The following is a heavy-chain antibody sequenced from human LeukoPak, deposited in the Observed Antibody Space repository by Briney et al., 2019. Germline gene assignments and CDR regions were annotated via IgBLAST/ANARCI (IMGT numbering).Heavy chain of an antibody. CDR3: ARDFRIAARSDAFDI. CDR2: IYYSGST. J-gene: IGHJ3*02. V-gene: IGHV4-59*11. Sequence: SETLSLTCTVSGGSISSHYWSWIRQPPGKGLEWIGYIYYSGSTNYNPSLESRVTISVDTSKNQFSLKLSSVTAADTAVYYCARDFRIAARSDAFDIWGQGTMVTVSS. D-gene: IGHD6-6*01. CDR1: GGSISSHY.